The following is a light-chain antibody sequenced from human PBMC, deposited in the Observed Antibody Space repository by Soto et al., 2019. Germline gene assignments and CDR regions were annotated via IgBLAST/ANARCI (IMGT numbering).Light chain of an antibody. CDR2: DAS. CDR3: QQRSNWPPSIT. CDR1: ESVSSY. V-gene: IGKV3-11*01. J-gene: IGKJ5*01. Sequence: ILLTQSPATLSLSPGERATLSCGASESVSSYLAWYQQNPGQAPRLLIYDASNRATGIPARLSGSGSGNDFTLTISSLETEDFAVYYCQQRSNWPPSITFGQGTRLEIK.